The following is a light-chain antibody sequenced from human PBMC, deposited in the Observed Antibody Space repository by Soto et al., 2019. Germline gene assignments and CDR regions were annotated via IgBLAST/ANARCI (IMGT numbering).Light chain of an antibody. Sequence: EIVMTQSPATLSVSPGERVTLSCRASQSVSRSLAWYQQKPGQAPRLLIYGPSTRATGIPARFSGSGSGTEFTLTISSLQSEDFAVYYCQQYNNWPPFTFGPGTKVDIK. CDR1: QSVSRS. V-gene: IGKV3-15*01. CDR2: GPS. CDR3: QQYNNWPPFT. J-gene: IGKJ3*01.